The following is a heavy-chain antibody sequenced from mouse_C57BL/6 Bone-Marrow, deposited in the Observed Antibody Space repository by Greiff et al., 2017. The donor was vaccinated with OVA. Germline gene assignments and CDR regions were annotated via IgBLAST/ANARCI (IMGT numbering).Heavy chain of an antibody. CDR1: GYTFTDYE. J-gene: IGHJ4*01. D-gene: IGHD2-5*01. V-gene: IGHV1-15*01. CDR3: TRGYSNYYAMDY. Sequence: QVQLQPSGAELVRPGASVTLSCKASGYTFTDYEMHWVKQTPVHGLEWIGAIDPETGGTAYNQKLKGKAILTADKSSITAYMELRSLTSEDSAVYYCTRGYSNYYAMDYWGQGTSVTVSS. CDR2: IDPETGGT.